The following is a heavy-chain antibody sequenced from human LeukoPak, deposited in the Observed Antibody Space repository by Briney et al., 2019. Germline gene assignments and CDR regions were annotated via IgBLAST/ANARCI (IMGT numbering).Heavy chain of an antibody. D-gene: IGHD3-10*01. Sequence: GASVKVSCKASGYTFTSYDINWVRQATGQGHEWMGWMNPNSGNTGYAQKFQGRVTMTRNTSISTAYMELSSLRSEDTAVYYCARGLRYGSGSYYDYWGQGTLVTVSS. CDR2: MNPNSGNT. J-gene: IGHJ4*02. V-gene: IGHV1-8*01. CDR1: GYTFTSYD. CDR3: ARGLRYGSGSYYDY.